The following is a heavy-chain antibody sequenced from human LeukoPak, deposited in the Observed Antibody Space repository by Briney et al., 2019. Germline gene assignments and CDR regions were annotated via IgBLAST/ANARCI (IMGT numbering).Heavy chain of an antibody. Sequence: ASVKVSCKASGYTFTSYYMHWVRQAPGQGLEWMGIINPSGGSTSYAQKFQGRVTMTRDTSTSTVYMELNSLRAEDTAVYYCAKILRPKYDILTGYHPSRLMDWGQGTLVTVSS. CDR2: INPSGGST. CDR1: GYTFTSYY. D-gene: IGHD3-9*01. V-gene: IGHV1-46*01. J-gene: IGHJ4*02. CDR3: AKILRPKYDILTGYHPSRLMD.